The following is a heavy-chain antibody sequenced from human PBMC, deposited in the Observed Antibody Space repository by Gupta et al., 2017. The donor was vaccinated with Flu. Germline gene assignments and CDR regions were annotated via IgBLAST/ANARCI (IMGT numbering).Heavy chain of an antibody. J-gene: IGHJ4*02. CDR2: LSYDGSNK. V-gene: IGHV3-30-3*01. CDR3: ARADSGYPKTGIVDY. CDR1: GFIFSSYA. Sequence: QLQLVESGGGVVQPGRSLSLSCAASGFIFSSYALPWVRQAPGKGLEWVAALSYDGSNKYYADSVQGRFTISRDDSKNTVYLQMNSLRLDDTAAYYCARADSGYPKTGIVDYWGQGTLVTVSS. D-gene: IGHD5-12*01.